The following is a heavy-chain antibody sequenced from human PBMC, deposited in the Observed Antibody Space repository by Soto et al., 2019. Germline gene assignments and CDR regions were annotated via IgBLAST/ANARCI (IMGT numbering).Heavy chain of an antibody. CDR2: INHSGST. CDR1: GGSFSGYY. D-gene: IGHD3-3*01. V-gene: IGHV4-34*01. J-gene: IGHJ6*02. CDR3: AREYDFWSGYSAYYGMDV. Sequence: SETLSLTCAVYGGSFSGYYWSWIRQPPGKGLEWIGEINHSGSTNYNPSLKSRVTISVDTSKNQFSLKLSSVTAADTAVHYCAREYDFWSGYSAYYGMDVWVPETLLVTVSS.